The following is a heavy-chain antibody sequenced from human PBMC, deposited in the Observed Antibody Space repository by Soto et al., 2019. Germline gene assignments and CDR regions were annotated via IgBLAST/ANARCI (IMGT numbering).Heavy chain of an antibody. V-gene: IGHV4-30-4*01. J-gene: IGHJ5*02. D-gene: IGHD5-12*01. CDR1: GGSISNENYY. Sequence: SETLSLTCTVSGGSISNENYYWNWIRQPPGKGLEWIGYIYHSGSTYYNPSLKSRVTISIDRSKNQFSLKLSSVTAADTAVYYCARVTVATIYGWFDPWGQGTLVTVSS. CDR2: IYHSGST. CDR3: ARVTVATIYGWFDP.